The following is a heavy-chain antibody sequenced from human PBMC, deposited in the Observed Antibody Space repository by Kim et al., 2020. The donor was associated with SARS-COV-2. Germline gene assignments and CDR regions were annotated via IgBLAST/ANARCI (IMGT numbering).Heavy chain of an antibody. Sequence: RFTISRDNSKNTLYLQMNSLRAEDTAVYYCAKDRRDYGGNSGYYYYGMDVWGQGTTVTVSS. CDR3: AKDRRDYGGNSGYYYYGMDV. V-gene: IGHV3-30*02. D-gene: IGHD4-17*01. J-gene: IGHJ6*02.